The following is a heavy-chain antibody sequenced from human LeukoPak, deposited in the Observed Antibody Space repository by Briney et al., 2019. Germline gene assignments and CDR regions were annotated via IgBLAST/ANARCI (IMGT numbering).Heavy chain of an antibody. Sequence: SQTLSLTCAISGDSVSSNSAAWNWIRQSPSRGLEWLGRTYYRSKWYNDYAVSVKSRITINPDTSKNQFSLQLNSVTPEDTAVYYCARDKIEGIIAAAGPQGYNWFDPWGQGTLVTVSS. CDR3: ARDKIEGIIAAAGPQGYNWFDP. J-gene: IGHJ5*02. V-gene: IGHV6-1*01. D-gene: IGHD6-13*01. CDR1: GDSVSSNSAA. CDR2: TYYRSKWYN.